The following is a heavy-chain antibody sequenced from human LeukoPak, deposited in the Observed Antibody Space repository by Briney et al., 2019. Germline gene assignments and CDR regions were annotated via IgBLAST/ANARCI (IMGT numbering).Heavy chain of an antibody. CDR1: GFTFGDDG. CDR2: INRNGDST. V-gene: IGHV3-20*04. J-gene: IGHJ6*03. Sequence: PGGSLRLSCAASGFTFGDDGMSWVRQAPGKGLEWVSGINRNGDSTGYADSVKGRFTISRDNARNSLYLQMNSLRAEDTALYYCARSNKDYYVSYYLDVWAKGTTVTVSS. CDR3: ARSNKDYYVSYYLDV.